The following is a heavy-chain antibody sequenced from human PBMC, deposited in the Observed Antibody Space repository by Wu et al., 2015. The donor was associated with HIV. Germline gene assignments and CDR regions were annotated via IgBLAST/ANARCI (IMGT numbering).Heavy chain of an antibody. D-gene: IGHD6-13*01. V-gene: IGHV1-2*02. Sequence: QVQLVQSGAEVKKPGASVKVSCKASGYTFTGYYMHWVRQAPGQGLEWMGWINPNSGGTNFAQKFQGRVTMTGDTSISTAYMELRRLTSDDTAVYYCARDSGIAAAPTPGYWGQGTLVTVSS. J-gene: IGHJ4*02. CDR3: ARDSGIAAAPTPGY. CDR2: INPNSGGT. CDR1: GYTFTGYY.